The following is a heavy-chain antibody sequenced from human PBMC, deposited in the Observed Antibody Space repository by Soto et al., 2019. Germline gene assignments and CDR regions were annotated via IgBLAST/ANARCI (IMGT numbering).Heavy chain of an antibody. CDR3: ARDLGGRGYSGSYSSGAY. CDR2: ISYDGSNK. CDR1: GFTFSSYA. V-gene: IGHV3-30-3*01. J-gene: IGHJ4*02. D-gene: IGHD1-26*01. Sequence: PGGSLRLSCAASGFTFSSYAMHWVRQAPGKGLEWVAVISYDGSNKYYADSVKGRFTISRDNSKNTLYLQMNSLRAEDTAVYYCARDLGGRGYSGSYSSGAYWGQGTLVTVSS.